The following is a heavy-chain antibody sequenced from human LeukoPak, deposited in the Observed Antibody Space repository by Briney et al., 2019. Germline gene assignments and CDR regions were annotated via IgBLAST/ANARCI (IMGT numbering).Heavy chain of an antibody. V-gene: IGHV1-2*06. CDR1: GYTFTSHY. J-gene: IGHJ6*03. CDR3: ARSAEHCNNGVCFTDYYMDV. Sequence: ASVKVSCKASGYTFTSHYMHWVRQAPGQGLEWMGRINPNGGDTNYAQKFRGRVTMTRDASISTAYMELSSLTSDDTAVYFCARSAEHCNNGVCFTDYYMDVWGKGTTVTVSS. CDR2: INPNGGDT. D-gene: IGHD2-8*01.